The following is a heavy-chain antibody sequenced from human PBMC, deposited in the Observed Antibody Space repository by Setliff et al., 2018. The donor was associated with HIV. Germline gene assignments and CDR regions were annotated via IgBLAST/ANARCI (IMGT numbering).Heavy chain of an antibody. CDR3: ARGQFRLRPDSLDL. CDR1: GFTFSVYG. V-gene: IGHV3-33*01. J-gene: IGHJ3*01. CDR2: VWYDGGKK. Sequence: GGSLRLSCEASGFTFSVYGMHWVRQAPGKGLEWVAVVWYDGGKKHYADSLKGRFTISRDDSKNTLYLQMNSLRAEDTALYYCARGQFRLRPDSLDLWGQGTLVTVSS. D-gene: IGHD2-21*01.